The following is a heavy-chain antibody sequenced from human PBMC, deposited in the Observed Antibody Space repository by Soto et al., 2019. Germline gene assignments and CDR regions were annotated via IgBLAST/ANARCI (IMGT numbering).Heavy chain of an antibody. CDR1: GGSISSDYW. J-gene: IGHJ4*02. Sequence: SETLSLTCAVSGGSISSDYWRIWLRQAPGKGLWWVGEIYHTGGTNTNPSLESRVTISVDKSKNRFSLKLISPNAADRAVYDCGRVVTVDRGPIMIVYYFDYWGGGTLVTVPS. CDR3: GRVVTVDRGPIMIVYYFDY. V-gene: IGHV4-4*02. CDR2: IYHTGGT. D-gene: IGHD3-10*01.